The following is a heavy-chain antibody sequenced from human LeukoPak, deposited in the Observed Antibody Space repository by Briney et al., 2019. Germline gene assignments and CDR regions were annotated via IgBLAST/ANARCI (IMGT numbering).Heavy chain of an antibody. Sequence: EASVTVSSTASGGTFSSHAISWVRQAPGQGLDWMGGIIPILGTPNYAQKFQGRVTITADESTSTAYMEMSSLRSADTAVYYCPSRTYFYVSSGYYIAPFYFWGQGTLVTVSS. D-gene: IGHD3-22*01. V-gene: IGHV1-69*13. J-gene: IGHJ4*02. CDR1: GGTFSSHA. CDR2: IIPILGTP. CDR3: PSRTYFYVSSGYYIAPFYF.